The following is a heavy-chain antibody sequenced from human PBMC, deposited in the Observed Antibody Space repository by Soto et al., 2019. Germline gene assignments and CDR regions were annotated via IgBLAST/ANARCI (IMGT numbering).Heavy chain of an antibody. J-gene: IGHJ3*01. CDR3: AQAVVFTGGDAFDV. D-gene: IGHD2-8*02. CDR2: IFYSGGT. Sequence: QVQLRESGPGLVKPSQTLSLTCTVSGGSISTGGFYWHWIRQYPGKGLEWLGSIFYSGGTSDNPSLQTRFTMSIEASKNRVSLRLSSVTAADTAGYYCAQAVVFTGGDAFDVWGQGRLVTVSS. V-gene: IGHV4-31*03. CDR1: GGSISTGGFY.